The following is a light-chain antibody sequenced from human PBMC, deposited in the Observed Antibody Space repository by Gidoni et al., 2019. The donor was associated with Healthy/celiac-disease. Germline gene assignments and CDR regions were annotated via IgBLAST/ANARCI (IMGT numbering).Light chain of an antibody. CDR2: GAS. CDR3: QQYGSSLX. Sequence: EIVLTQSPGTLSLSPGERATLSCRASQSVSSSFLAWYQQKPGQAPRLLIYGASSRATGIPDRFSGSGSGTDFPLTISRLGPEDFAVYSCQQYGSSLXFXGGTKVEIK. J-gene: IGKJ4*01. V-gene: IGKV3-20*01. CDR1: QSVSSSF.